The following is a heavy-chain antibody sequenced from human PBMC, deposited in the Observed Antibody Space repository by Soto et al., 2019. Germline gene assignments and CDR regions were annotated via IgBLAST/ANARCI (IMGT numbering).Heavy chain of an antibody. CDR1: GFSFSSYA. J-gene: IGHJ4*02. V-gene: IGHV3-30-3*01. D-gene: IGHD3-9*01. Sequence: PGGSLRLSCAASGFSFSSYAMHWVRQAPGKGLEWLALISYGGSNKYYADSVKGRFTISRDNSRNTLYLQMNSLRVEDTAVYYCATPSTAYDILTGYYLDYWGQGTLVTVSS. CDR2: ISYGGSNK. CDR3: ATPSTAYDILTGYYLDY.